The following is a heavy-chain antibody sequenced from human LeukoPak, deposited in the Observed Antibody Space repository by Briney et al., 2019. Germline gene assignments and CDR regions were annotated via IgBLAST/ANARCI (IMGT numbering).Heavy chain of an antibody. V-gene: IGHV3-66*01. CDR2: IYSGGTT. J-gene: IGHJ4*02. CDR3: ARGPSAYYTDS. D-gene: IGHD3-22*01. CDR1: GFTVSTNY. Sequence: GGSLRLSCAVSGFTVSTNYMSWVRQAPGRGLECVSIIYSGGTTYYADSVKGRFAISRDNAKNSLFLQMNSLRAEDTAIYYCARGPSAYYTDSWGQGTLVTVSS.